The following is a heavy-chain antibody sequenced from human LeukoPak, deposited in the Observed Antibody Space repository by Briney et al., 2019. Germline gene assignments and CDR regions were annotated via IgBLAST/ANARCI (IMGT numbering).Heavy chain of an antibody. J-gene: IGHJ3*01. Sequence: GGSLRLSCAASGFTFSSYSMNWVRQAPGRGLEWVSSIRFTGSYIYYADSVKGRFTISRDNAKNSLSLQMNSLRAEDTAVYYCVRDARLVNIDAFDVWGRGTKVTVSS. CDR1: GFTFSSYS. D-gene: IGHD2-21*01. CDR3: VRDARLVNIDAFDV. V-gene: IGHV3-21*01. CDR2: IRFTGSYI.